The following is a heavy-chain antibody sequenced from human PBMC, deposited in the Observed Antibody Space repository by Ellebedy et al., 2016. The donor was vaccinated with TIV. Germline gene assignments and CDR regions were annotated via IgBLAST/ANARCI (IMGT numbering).Heavy chain of an antibody. CDR3: ARASHIVVVPAARQTGMDV. D-gene: IGHD2-2*01. Sequence: PGGSLRLSCAASGFTFSSYGMHWVRQAPGKGLEWVAVIWYDGSNKYYADSVKGRFTISRDNSKNTLYLQMNSLRAEDTAVYYCARASHIVVVPAARQTGMDVWGQGTTVTVSS. V-gene: IGHV3-33*01. CDR2: IWYDGSNK. CDR1: GFTFSSYG. J-gene: IGHJ6*02.